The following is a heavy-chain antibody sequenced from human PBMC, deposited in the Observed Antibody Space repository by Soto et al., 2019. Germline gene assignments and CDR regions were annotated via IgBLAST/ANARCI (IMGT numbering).Heavy chain of an antibody. CDR3: ATSNTTCPGCYS. J-gene: IGHJ5*02. V-gene: IGHV4-59*01. CDR2: ISHSGLR. CDR1: GVSISSGY. D-gene: IGHD2-2*01. Sequence: QVQLQESGPGLVKPSETLSLTCIVSGVSISSGYCTWIRQSPGKGLEWIGYISHSGLRHYRDSLQSRITMSVETPKNQFSLNLTSVTAADTAIYYCATSNTTCPGCYSWGQGTLVTVSS.